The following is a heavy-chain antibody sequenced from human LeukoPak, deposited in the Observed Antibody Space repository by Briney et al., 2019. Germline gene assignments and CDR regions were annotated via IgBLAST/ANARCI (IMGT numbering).Heavy chain of an antibody. CDR1: GGAFSGSY. CDR3: ARDIAAAGNPPYNWFDP. Sequence: SETLSLTCAGYGGAFSGSYWTWIRQPPGKGLEWIGEINHSGSTNYNPSLKSRVTISVDTSKNQFSLKLSSVTAADTAVYYCARDIAAAGNPPYNWFDPWGQGTLVTVSS. V-gene: IGHV4-34*01. D-gene: IGHD6-13*01. J-gene: IGHJ5*02. CDR2: INHSGST.